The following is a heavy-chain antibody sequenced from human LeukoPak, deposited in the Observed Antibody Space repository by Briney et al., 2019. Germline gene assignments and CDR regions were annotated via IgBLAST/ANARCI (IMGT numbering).Heavy chain of an antibody. CDR2: IYYSGST. D-gene: IGHD6-13*01. J-gene: IGHJ4*02. V-gene: IGHV4-39*01. CDR1: GGSISSSSDY. CDR3: ARRRSSSWYGY. Sequence: SETLSLTCTVSGGSISSSSDYWGWIRQPPGKGLEWIGSIYYSGSTYYNPSLKSRVTISVDTSKNQFSLKLSSVTAADTAVYYCARRRSSSWYGYWGQGTLVTVSS.